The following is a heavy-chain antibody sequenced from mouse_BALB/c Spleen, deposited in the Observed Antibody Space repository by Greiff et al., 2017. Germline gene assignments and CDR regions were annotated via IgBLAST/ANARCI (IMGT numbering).Heavy chain of an antibody. Sequence: EVQLVESGPSLVKPSQTLSLTCSVTGDSITSGYWNWIRKFPGNKLEYMGYISYSGSTYYNPSLKSRISITRDTSKNQYYLQLNSVTTEDTATYYCARMGSYYGNYVLWFAYWGQGTLVTVSA. D-gene: IGHD2-10*01. J-gene: IGHJ3*01. CDR2: ISYSGST. CDR3: ARMGSYYGNYVLWFAY. CDR1: GDSITSGY. V-gene: IGHV3-8*02.